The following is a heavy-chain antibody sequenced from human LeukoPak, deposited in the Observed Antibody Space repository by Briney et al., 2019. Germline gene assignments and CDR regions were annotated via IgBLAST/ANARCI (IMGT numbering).Heavy chain of an antibody. CDR3: ASKQYYFDY. Sequence: GASLRLSCAASGFSVSSYAMSWVRQAGGEGLECVSAISASGSTTYYAASVTCRFTISRDNSTNTLYLQMNSMRAEDTAVDYCASKQYYFDYWGERTLVTVSS. CDR2: ISASGSTT. D-gene: IGHD6-19*01. V-gene: IGHV3-23*01. CDR1: GFSVSSYA. J-gene: IGHJ4*02.